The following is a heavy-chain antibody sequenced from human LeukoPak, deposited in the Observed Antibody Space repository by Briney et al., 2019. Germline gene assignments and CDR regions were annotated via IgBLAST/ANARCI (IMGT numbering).Heavy chain of an antibody. Sequence: GESLKISCKGSGYSFTSYWIGWVRQMPGKGLEWMGIIYPGDSDTRYSPSFQGQVTISADKSISTAYLQWSSLKASDTAMYYCARRGVYCRSTSCYYFDYWGQGTLVSVPS. CDR3: ARRGVYCRSTSCYYFDY. CDR1: GYSFTSYW. CDR2: IYPGDSDT. J-gene: IGHJ4*02. D-gene: IGHD2-2*01. V-gene: IGHV5-51*01.